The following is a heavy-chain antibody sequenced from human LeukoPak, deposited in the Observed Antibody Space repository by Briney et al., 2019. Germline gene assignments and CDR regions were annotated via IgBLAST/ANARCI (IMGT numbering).Heavy chain of an antibody. CDR1: GVTFSSYG. D-gene: IGHD3-16*01. CDR3: AAGGVWGSYVDY. Sequence: GRSLRLSCAASGVTFSSYGMHWVRQAPGKGLEWVAVISYDGSNKYYADSVKGRFTISRDNSKNTLYLQMNSLRAEDTAGYYCAAGGVWGSYVDYWGQGTLVTVSS. V-gene: IGHV3-30*03. J-gene: IGHJ4*02. CDR2: ISYDGSNK.